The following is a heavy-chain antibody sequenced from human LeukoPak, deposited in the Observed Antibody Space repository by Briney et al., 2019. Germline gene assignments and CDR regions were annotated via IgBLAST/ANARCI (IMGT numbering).Heavy chain of an antibody. Sequence: GGSLRLSCVASGFTFSSYWMSWVRQAPGKGLEWVANIKQDGSEKYYVDSVKGRFTISRDNAKNSLYLQMNSLRAEDTAVYYCARAGPDLQLPLYYFDYWGQGTLVTVSS. CDR3: ARAGPDLQLPLYYFDY. J-gene: IGHJ4*02. V-gene: IGHV3-7*01. CDR2: IKQDGSEK. CDR1: GFTFSSYW. D-gene: IGHD4-23*01.